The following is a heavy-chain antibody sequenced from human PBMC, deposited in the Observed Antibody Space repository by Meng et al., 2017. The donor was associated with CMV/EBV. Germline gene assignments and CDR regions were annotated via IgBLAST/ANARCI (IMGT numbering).Heavy chain of an antibody. CDR3: ATPVVPAATRSDAFDI. D-gene: IGHD2-2*01. CDR1: GGTFSSYA. V-gene: IGHV1-69*05. CDR2: IIPIFGTA. J-gene: IGHJ3*02. Sequence: SVKVSCKASGGTFSSYAISWVRQAPGQGLEWMGGIIPIFGTANYAQKFQGRVTITTDESTSTAYMELSSLRSEDTAVYYCATPVVPAATRSDAFDIWGQGTMVTVS.